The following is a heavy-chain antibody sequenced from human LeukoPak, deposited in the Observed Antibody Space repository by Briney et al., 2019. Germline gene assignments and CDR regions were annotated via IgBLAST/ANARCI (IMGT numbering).Heavy chain of an antibody. V-gene: IGHV3-23*01. Sequence: PGGSLRLSCAASGFIFGSYAMNWVRQAPGKGLEWVSTISGGDTSTFYADSVKGRFTISRDNSKNTLYLQMNNLRAEDTAVYYCAKNLNGGNTHSDYWGQGTLVTVSS. CDR1: GFIFGSYA. CDR2: ISGGDTST. D-gene: IGHD4-23*01. J-gene: IGHJ4*02. CDR3: AKNLNGGNTHSDY.